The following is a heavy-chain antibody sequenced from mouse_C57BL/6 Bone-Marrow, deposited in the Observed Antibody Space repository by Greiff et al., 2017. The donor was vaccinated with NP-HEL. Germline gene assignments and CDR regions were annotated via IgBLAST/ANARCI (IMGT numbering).Heavy chain of an antibody. CDR3: ARGEKNSNYVAMDY. D-gene: IGHD2-5*01. Sequence: VQRVESGAELVKPGASVKMSCKASGYTFTTYPIEWMKQNHGKSLEWIGNFHPYNDDTKYNEKFKGKATLTVEKSSSTVYLELSRLTSDDSAVYYCARGEKNSNYVAMDYWGQGTSVTVSS. CDR2: FHPYNDDT. J-gene: IGHJ4*01. CDR1: GYTFTTYP. V-gene: IGHV1-47*01.